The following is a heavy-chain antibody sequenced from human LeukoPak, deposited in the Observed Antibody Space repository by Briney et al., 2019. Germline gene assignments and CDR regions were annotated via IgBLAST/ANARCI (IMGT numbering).Heavy chain of an antibody. J-gene: IGHJ4*02. Sequence: GGSLRLSCVASGFIFSSYPMHWVRQAPGKGLEYVSVVSGDGSTTYYTKSVKGRFTISRDNSKNTLYLQMGSLREEDMAVYYCAREEPAGSTDYWGQGTLVTVSS. CDR1: GFIFSSYP. V-gene: IGHV3-64*01. CDR2: VSGDGSTT. D-gene: IGHD1-14*01. CDR3: AREEPAGSTDY.